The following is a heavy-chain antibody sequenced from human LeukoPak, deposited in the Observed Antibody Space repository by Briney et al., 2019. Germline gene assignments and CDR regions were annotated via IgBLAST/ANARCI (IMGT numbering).Heavy chain of an antibody. J-gene: IGHJ5*02. CDR3: ARGGYYGSGNDFRFDP. Sequence: SETLSLTCTVSGGSISNYYWSWIRQSPGKGLECIGYIHYTGSTNYNPSLKSRVTISVETSKNQFSLKLKSVTAADTAVYYCARGGYYGSGNDFRFDPWGQGTLVTVSS. D-gene: IGHD3-10*01. CDR1: GGSISNYY. CDR2: IHYTGST. V-gene: IGHV4-59*01.